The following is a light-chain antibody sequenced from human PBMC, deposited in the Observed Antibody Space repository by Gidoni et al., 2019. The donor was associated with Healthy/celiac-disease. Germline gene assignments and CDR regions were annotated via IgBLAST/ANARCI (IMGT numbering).Light chain of an antibody. V-gene: IGLV2-11*01. Sequence: QSALTQPRSVSRSPGQSVTISCTGTRSDVGGYHYVSWYQQHPGKAPKLMIYAVSKRPSGVPDRFSGSKSGNTASLTISGLQAEDEADYYCCSYAGSYTSYVVFGGGTKLTVL. CDR2: AVS. J-gene: IGLJ2*01. CDR3: CSYAGSYTSYVV. CDR1: RSDVGGYHY.